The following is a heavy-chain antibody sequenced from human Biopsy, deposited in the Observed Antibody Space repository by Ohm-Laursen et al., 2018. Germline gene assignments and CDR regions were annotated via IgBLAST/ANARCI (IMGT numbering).Heavy chain of an antibody. CDR3: AADINVWNVNY. CDR1: GYTLNELS. Sequence: ASVKVSCKVSGYTLNELSMHWVRQVPGKGLEWMGGFAPENGKTVYAQNFQARVSLTEDASTDTAYMELRGLRSEDTAVYYCAADINVWNVNYWGQGTQVTVSS. D-gene: IGHD1-1*01. CDR2: FAPENGKT. J-gene: IGHJ4*02. V-gene: IGHV1-24*01.